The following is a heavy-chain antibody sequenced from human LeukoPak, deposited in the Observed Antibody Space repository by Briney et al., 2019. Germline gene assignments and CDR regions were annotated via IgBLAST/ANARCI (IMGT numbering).Heavy chain of an antibody. CDR1: GDSISSYS. CDR3: ARGQGSGSSWAFDY. CDR2: FHYSEST. D-gene: IGHD1-26*01. J-gene: IGHJ4*02. V-gene: IGHV4-59*01. Sequence: KPSETLSLTCSVSGDSISSYSWSWIRQPPGKGLEWIGYFHYSESTTYNPSLKNRVTISADPSKHQLSLSLSSVTAADTAVYYCARGQGSGSSWAFDYWGQGTLVTVSS.